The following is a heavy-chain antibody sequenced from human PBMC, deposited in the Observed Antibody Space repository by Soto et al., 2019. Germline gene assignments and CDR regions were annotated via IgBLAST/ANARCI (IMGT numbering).Heavy chain of an antibody. CDR3: ARDPDSGYDKGKAFDI. CDR2: IYYSGST. D-gene: IGHD5-12*01. J-gene: IGHJ3*02. Sequence: SETLSLTCTVSGGSISSYYWSWIRQPPGKGLEWIGYIYYSGSTNYNPSLKSRVTLSVDTSKNQFSLKLSSVTAADTAVYYCARDPDSGYDKGKAFDIWGQGTMVTVSS. CDR1: GGSISSYY. V-gene: IGHV4-59*01.